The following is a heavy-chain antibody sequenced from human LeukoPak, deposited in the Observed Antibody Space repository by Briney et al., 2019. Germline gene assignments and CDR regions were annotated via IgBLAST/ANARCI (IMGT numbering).Heavy chain of an antibody. CDR1: GGSISTSTYC. J-gene: IGHJ4*02. V-gene: IGHV4-39*01. CDR2: IYYSGSA. CDR3: ARRKGYCSGGSCYPFDY. Sequence: PSETLSLTCTVSGGSISTSTYCWGWIRQPPGKGLEWIGTIYYSGSAYYNPSLKSRVTISVDMSKNEFSLQLSSVTAADTAVYYCARRKGYCSGGSCYPFDYWGQGTLVTVSS. D-gene: IGHD2-15*01.